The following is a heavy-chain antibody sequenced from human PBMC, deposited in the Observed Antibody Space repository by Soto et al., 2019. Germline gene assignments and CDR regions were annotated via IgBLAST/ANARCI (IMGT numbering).Heavy chain of an antibody. D-gene: IGHD3-22*01. CDR3: ARVDDYYDSSGHYFTFFNY. V-gene: IGHV1-18*01. Sequence: QVPLVQSGPEVKKPGASVKLSCKASGYIFTSYGIGWVRQAPGQGLEWMGWISAFKGYTKYPQRLQGRVTMTIDTPTSTAYMELRSLRSDDTAVYYCARVDDYYDSSGHYFTFFNYWGQGSLVTVSS. CDR2: ISAFKGYT. CDR1: GYIFTSYG. J-gene: IGHJ4*02.